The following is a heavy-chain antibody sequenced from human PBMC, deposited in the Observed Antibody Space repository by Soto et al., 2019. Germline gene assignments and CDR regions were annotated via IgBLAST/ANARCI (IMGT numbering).Heavy chain of an antibody. CDR2: IWYDGSNK. J-gene: IGHJ4*02. Sequence: QVQLGESGGGVVQPGRSLRLSCAASGCTLSSYGMHWVRQAPGKGLEWVAVIWYDGSNKYYADSVKGRFTISRDNSKNTLYLQMNSLRAEDTAVYYCARGPFYYGSGSYPYYIDYWGQGTLVTVSS. D-gene: IGHD3-10*01. CDR1: GCTLSSYG. V-gene: IGHV3-33*01. CDR3: ARGPFYYGSGSYPYYIDY.